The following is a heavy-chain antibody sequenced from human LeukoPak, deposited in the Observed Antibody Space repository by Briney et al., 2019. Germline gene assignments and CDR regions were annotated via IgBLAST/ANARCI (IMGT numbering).Heavy chain of an antibody. CDR3: ATQRVKKRGFGELLLVY. CDR2: IIPIFGTA. V-gene: IGHV1-69*06. CDR1: GGTFSSYA. D-gene: IGHD3-10*01. Sequence: GASVKVSCKASGGTFSSYAISWVRQAPGQGLEWMGGIIPIFGTANYAQKFQDRVTMTEDTSTDTAYMELSSLRSEDTAVYYCATQRVKKRGFGELLLVYWGQGTLVTVSS. J-gene: IGHJ4*02.